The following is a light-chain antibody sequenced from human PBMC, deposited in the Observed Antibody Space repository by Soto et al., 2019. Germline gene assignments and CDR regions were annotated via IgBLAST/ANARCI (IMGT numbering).Light chain of an antibody. CDR1: QSVNNDY. Sequence: PGERATLSCRASQSVNNDYLAWYQQKPGQAPRLLIYGASSRATGIPDRFSGSGSGTDLTLTISRLEPGDFAVYYCHQYGSSILTLGQGTEVDIK. V-gene: IGKV3-20*01. CDR3: HQYGSSILT. J-gene: IGKJ1*01. CDR2: GAS.